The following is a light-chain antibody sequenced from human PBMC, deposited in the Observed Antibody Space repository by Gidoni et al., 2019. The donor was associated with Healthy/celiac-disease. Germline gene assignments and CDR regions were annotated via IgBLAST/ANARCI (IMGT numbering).Light chain of an antibody. CDR2: AAT. J-gene: IGKJ2*04. CDR3: QQSYSTPRS. V-gene: IGKV1-39*01. Sequence: IQMPQSPSSLSSTVGDSVTINCRASQSIRSYLNWYQQNPGQAPKLLVYAATRLQSGVQSMFSGSGSGTYFTLTISRQAAEDLATYYCQQSYSTPRSFGQXTKLEI. CDR1: QSIRSY.